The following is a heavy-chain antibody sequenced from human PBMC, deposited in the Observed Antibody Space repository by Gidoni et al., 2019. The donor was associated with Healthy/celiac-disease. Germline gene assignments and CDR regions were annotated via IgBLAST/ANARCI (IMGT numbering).Heavy chain of an antibody. V-gene: IGHV3-21*01. Sequence: EVQLVESGGGLVKPGGSLRLSCAASGFPFSSYSMNWVRQAPGKGLEWVSSISSSSSYIYYADSVKGRFTISRDNAKNSLYLQMNSLRAEDTAVYYCARAHDGGYPYLPDYWGQGTLVTVSS. CDR1: GFPFSSYS. CDR3: ARAHDGGYPYLPDY. D-gene: IGHD5-12*01. CDR2: ISSSSSYI. J-gene: IGHJ4*02.